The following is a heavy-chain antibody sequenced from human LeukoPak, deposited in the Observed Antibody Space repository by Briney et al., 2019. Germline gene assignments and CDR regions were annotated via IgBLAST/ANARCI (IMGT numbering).Heavy chain of an antibody. Sequence: ASVKVSCKVSGYTLTELSMHWVRQAPGQGLEWMGWINPNSGGTNYAQKFQGRVTMTRDTSISTAYMELSRLRSDDTAVYYCARGRPYYFDYWGQGTLVTVSS. CDR3: ARGRPYYFDY. J-gene: IGHJ4*02. V-gene: IGHV1-2*02. CDR1: GYTLTELS. CDR2: INPNSGGT.